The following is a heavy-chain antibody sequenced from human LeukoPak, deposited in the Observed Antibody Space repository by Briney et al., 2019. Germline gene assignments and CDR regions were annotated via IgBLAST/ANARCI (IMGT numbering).Heavy chain of an antibody. Sequence: SETLSLTCAVYGGSFSGYYWSWIRQPPGKGLEWIGEINHSGSTNYNPSLKSRVTISVDTSKNQFSLKLSSVTAADTAVYYCARDGEIRITMVRGVYGYWGQGTLVTVSS. J-gene: IGHJ4*02. CDR3: ARDGEIRITMVRGVYGY. V-gene: IGHV4-34*01. CDR2: INHSGST. D-gene: IGHD3-10*01. CDR1: GGSFSGYY.